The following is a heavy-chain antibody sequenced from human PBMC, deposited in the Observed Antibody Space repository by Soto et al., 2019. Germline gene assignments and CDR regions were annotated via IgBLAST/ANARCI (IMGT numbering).Heavy chain of an antibody. J-gene: IGHJ4*01. CDR2: VKSRTSGGTT. Sequence: GGSLRLSCATSGFTFSSAWMTWFRQAPGKGLEWVARVKSRTSGGTTDYAGFVKGRFTISRDYSRNILFLQMNSLRVEDTAMYYCARVDTLPASVDYWGHGTLVTVSS. V-gene: IGHV3-15*01. D-gene: IGHD2-2*01. CDR3: ARVDTLPASVDY. CDR1: GFTFSSAW.